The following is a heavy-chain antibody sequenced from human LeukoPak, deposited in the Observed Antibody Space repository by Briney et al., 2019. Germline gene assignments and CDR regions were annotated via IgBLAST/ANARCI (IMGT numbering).Heavy chain of an antibody. D-gene: IGHD4-17*01. Sequence: SETLSLTCTVSGGSINNYYWSWIRQPPGKGLEWIGYIYYSGSTNYNPSLKSRVTMSVDNSKNQSSLKLASVTAADTAVYYCARNYGDTAGYWFDPWGQGTLVTVSS. CDR3: ARNYGDTAGYWFDP. CDR1: GGSINNYY. J-gene: IGHJ5*02. V-gene: IGHV4-59*01. CDR2: IYYSGST.